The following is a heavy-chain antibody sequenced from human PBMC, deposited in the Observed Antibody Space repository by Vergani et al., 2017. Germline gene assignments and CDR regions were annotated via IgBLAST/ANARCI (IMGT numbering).Heavy chain of an antibody. D-gene: IGHD5-12*01. V-gene: IGHV3-23*01. Sequence: EVQLLESGGGLVQPGGSLRLSCAASGFTFSVYAMSWVRQTPGKGLDWVSTISDGDDNTYYADSVKGRFTVSRDYSKNTLFLQMNSLRAEDTAVYYCAWVSGYSYYYYGLDVWGQGTTVTVSS. CDR2: ISDGDDNT. CDR3: AWVSGYSYYYYGLDV. CDR1: GFTFSVYA. J-gene: IGHJ6*02.